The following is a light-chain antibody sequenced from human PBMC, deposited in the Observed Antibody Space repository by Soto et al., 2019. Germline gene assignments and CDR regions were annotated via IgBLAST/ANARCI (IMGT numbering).Light chain of an antibody. Sequence: NFMLTQPHSVSESPGKTVTISCTRSSGNIAGSFVQWYQQRPGSAPTTVIYEDNQRPSGVPDRFSGSIDTSSNAASLIISGLQTEDEADYYCQSYESFNQIFGGGTKLTVL. CDR1: SGNIAGSF. CDR2: EDN. J-gene: IGLJ2*01. V-gene: IGLV6-57*04. CDR3: QSYESFNQI.